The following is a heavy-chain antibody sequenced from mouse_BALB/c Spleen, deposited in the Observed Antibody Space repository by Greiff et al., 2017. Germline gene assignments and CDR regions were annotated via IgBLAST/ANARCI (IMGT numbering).Heavy chain of an antibody. J-gene: IGHJ4*01. D-gene: IGHD2-1*01. V-gene: IGHV1-18*01. CDR2: INPNNGGT. CDR1: GYTFTDYN. CDR3: ARGGNEKNYYAMDY. Sequence: VHVKQSGPELVKPGASVKIPCKASGYTFTDYNMDWVKQSHGKSLEWIGDINPNNGGTIYNQKFKGKATLTVDKSSSTAYMELRSLTSEDTAVYYCARGGNEKNYYAMDYWGQGTSVTVSS.